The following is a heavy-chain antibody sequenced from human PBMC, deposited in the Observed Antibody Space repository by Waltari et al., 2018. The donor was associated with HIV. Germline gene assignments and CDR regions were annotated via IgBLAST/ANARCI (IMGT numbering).Heavy chain of an antibody. J-gene: IGHJ1*01. CDR2: MFHSGST. D-gene: IGHD5-12*01. CDR3: ARAQENSGGLAFQL. CDR1: GSALRSGSY. V-gene: IGHV4-38-2*02. Sequence: QVKLQESGPGLVRPSETLSLNCTVSGSALRSGSYWAWVRRPRGKGLEWIGSMFHSGSTYYNPSLKSRVTMSIDVTKNRFSLSLKSVTATDTALYYCARAQENSGGLAFQLWGLGTLVTVSS.